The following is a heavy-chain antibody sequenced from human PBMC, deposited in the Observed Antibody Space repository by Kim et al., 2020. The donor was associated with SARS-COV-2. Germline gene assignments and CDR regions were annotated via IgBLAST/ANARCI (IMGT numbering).Heavy chain of an antibody. CDR3: ARFHGGGVDYFDYYGMVV. CDR2: IYTSGST. V-gene: IGHV4-61*02. CDR1: GGSISSGSYY. J-gene: IGHJ6*02. Sequence: SETLSLTCTVSGGSISSGSYYWSWIRQPAGKGLEWIGRIYTSGSTNYNPSLKSRVTISVDTSKNQFFLKLSPVTAADTAVYYCARFHGGGVDYFDYYGMVVWGQGATVTVSS.